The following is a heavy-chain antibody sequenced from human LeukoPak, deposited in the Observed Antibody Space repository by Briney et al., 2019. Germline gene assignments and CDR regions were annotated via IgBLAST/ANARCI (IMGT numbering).Heavy chain of an antibody. J-gene: IGHJ6*02. CDR1: GYTFTSYD. D-gene: IGHD3-22*01. CDR3: ATGYYDSSGPRGMDV. V-gene: IGHV1-8*03. Sequence: ASVKVSCKASGYTFTSYDINWVRQATGQGLEWMGWMNPNSGNTGYAQKFQGRVTITRNTSISTAYMELSSLRSEDTAVYYCATGYYDSSGPRGMDVWGQGTTVTVSS. CDR2: MNPNSGNT.